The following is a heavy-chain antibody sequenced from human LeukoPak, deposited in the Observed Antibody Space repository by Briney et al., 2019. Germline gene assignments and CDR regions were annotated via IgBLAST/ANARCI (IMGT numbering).Heavy chain of an antibody. CDR3: AKDFLFTYYYDSSGYFDY. Sequence: GACLRLSCAASGFTFDDYAMRWVRQAPGKGLGWVFLISGDGGSTYYADSVKGRFTISRDNSKNSLYLQMNSLRTEDTALYYCAKDFLFTYYYDSSGYFDYWGQGTLVTVSS. D-gene: IGHD3-22*01. CDR2: ISGDGGST. V-gene: IGHV3-43*02. J-gene: IGHJ4*02. CDR1: GFTFDDYA.